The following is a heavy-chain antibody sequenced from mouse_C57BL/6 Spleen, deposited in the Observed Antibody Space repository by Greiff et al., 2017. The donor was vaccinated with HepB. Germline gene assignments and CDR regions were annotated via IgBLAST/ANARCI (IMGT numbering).Heavy chain of an antibody. J-gene: IGHJ3*01. CDR2: ISSGGDYI. CDR1: GFTFSSYA. Sequence: EVQLVESGEGLVKPGGSLKLSCAASGFTFSSYAMSWVRQTPEKRLEWVAYISSGGDYIYYADTVKGRFTISRDNARNTLYLQMSSLKSEDTAMYYCTLYDYDREGFAYWGQGTLVTVSA. D-gene: IGHD2-4*01. CDR3: TLYDYDREGFAY. V-gene: IGHV5-9-1*02.